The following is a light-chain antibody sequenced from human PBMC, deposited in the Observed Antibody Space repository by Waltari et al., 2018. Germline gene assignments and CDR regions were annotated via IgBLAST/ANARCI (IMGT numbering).Light chain of an antibody. J-gene: IGKJ3*01. V-gene: IGKV4-1*01. CDR1: RSVFYSPHNKNY. CDR2: WAS. CDR3: QQSYTAPFT. Sequence: DIVMTQSPASLVVSEGEGANLNCNSSRSVFYSPHNKNYLAWYQQKPVQPPKLLISWASPRESGVPDRFRGSGSGTDFTLTINSLRPEDFATYYFQQSYTAPFTFGPGTRVDLK.